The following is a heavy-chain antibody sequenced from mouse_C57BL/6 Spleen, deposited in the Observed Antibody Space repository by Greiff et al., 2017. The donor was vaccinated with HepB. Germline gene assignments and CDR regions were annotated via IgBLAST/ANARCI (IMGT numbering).Heavy chain of an antibody. V-gene: IGHV1-82*01. CDR2: IYPGDGDT. CDR3: ERKREYYGSRDGERDD. J-gene: IGHJ4*01. CDR1: GYAFSSSW. Sequence: QVQLQQSGPELVKPGASVKISCKASGYAFSSSWMNWVKQRPGKGLEWIGRIYPGDGDTNYNGKFKGKATLTADKSSSKAYRKSSSLKAEDSAVYLGERKREYYGSRDGERDDGGKGTSVKVSS. D-gene: IGHD1-1*01.